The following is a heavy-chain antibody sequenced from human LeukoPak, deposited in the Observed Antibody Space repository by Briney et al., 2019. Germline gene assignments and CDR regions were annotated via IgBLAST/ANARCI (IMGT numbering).Heavy chain of an antibody. V-gene: IGHV3-23*01. CDR1: GFTVSSNF. J-gene: IGHJ4*02. CDR3: AKDQQLVGPDY. Sequence: GGSLRLSCAASGFTVSSNFMTWVRQAPGKGLEWVSAISGSGGSTYYADSVKGRFTISRDNSKNTLYLQMDSLRAEDTAVYYCAKDQQLVGPDYWGQGTLVTVSS. CDR2: ISGSGGST. D-gene: IGHD6-13*01.